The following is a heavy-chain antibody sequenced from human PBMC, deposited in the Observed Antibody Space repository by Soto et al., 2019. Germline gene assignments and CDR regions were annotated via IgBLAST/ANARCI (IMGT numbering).Heavy chain of an antibody. V-gene: IGHV1-3*01. CDR2: INAGNGNT. J-gene: IGHJ6*02. CDR1: GYTFTSYA. CDR3: ARAPLYCSGTSCSPDYYYGKDV. D-gene: IGHD2-2*01. Sequence: ASVKVSCKASGYTFTSYAMHWVRQAPGQRLEWMGWINAGNGNTKYSQKFQGRVTITRDTSASTAYMELSSLRAEDTAVYYCARAPLYCSGTSCSPDYYYGKDVWGQGTTGTVSS.